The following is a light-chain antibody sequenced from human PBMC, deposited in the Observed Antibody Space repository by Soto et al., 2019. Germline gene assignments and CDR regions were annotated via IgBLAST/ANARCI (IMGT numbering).Light chain of an antibody. V-gene: IGKV3-11*01. CDR3: QHYKMYSPWT. CDR2: DAS. Sequence: EIVLTQSPATLSLSPGERATLSCWASQSVNRYLVWYQQKPGQAPRLLMYDASKRATGIPARFSGSGSGTDFTLTISSLEPEDFATYYCQHYKMYSPWTFGQGTKVEIK. CDR1: QSVNRY. J-gene: IGKJ1*01.